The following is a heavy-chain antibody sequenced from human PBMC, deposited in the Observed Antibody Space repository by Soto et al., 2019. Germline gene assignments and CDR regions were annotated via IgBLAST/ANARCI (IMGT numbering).Heavy chain of an antibody. CDR3: ASQYYYGSGSYSWFDP. CDR1: GYTFTSYG. Sequence: ASVKVSCKASGYTFTSYGISWVRQAPGQGLEWMGWISAYNGNTNYAQKLQGRVTMTTDTSTSTAYMELRSLRSDDTAVYYCASQYYYGSGSYSWFDPWGQGTLVTVSS. CDR2: ISAYNGNT. D-gene: IGHD3-10*01. V-gene: IGHV1-18*01. J-gene: IGHJ5*02.